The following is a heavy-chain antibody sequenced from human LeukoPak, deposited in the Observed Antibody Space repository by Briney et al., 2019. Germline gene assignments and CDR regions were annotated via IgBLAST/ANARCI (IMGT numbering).Heavy chain of an antibody. CDR1: GFTFSSYG. V-gene: IGHV3-30*02. J-gene: IGHJ4*02. CDR3: AKGGYGSLYFDY. CDR2: VRHDGRNE. D-gene: IGHD4-17*01. Sequence: GGSLRLSCAASGFTFSSYGMHWVRQPPGKGLEWVAFVRHDGRNEWYADSVKGRFTISKNTSTNTLFLQMNSLRVEDTAVYYCAKGGYGSLYFDYWGQGTLVTVSS.